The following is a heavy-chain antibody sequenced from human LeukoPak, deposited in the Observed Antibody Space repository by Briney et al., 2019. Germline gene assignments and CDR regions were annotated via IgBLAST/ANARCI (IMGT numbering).Heavy chain of an antibody. D-gene: IGHD2/OR15-2a*01. CDR2: INEDGSEQ. J-gene: IGHJ4*02. Sequence: PGWSLRLSCAASGFMFSGYWMNWVRHVPGKGLEWVANINEDGSEQFYVDSVRGRFTISRDNAKNSLYLQMNSLRAEDTAVYYCASRESSMSRSHWGQGTLVTVSS. V-gene: IGHV3-7*01. CDR3: ASRESSMSRSH. CDR1: GFMFSGYW.